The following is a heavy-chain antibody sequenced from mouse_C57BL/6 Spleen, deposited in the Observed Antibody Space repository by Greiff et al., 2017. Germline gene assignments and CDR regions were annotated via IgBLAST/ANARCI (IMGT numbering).Heavy chain of an antibody. V-gene: IGHV1-39*01. CDR2: INPDYGNT. CDR3: VPEGDFWFAH. D-gene: IGHD2-13*01. J-gene: IGHJ3*01. Sequence: VQLQQSGPELVKPGASVKISCKASGYSFTDYNMNWVKQSHGKRLEWIGVINPDYGNTSYNQKFKGKATLTVDQSSSTAYMQLNSLTSEVSAVYYCVPEGDFWFAHRGQGTLVTVSA. CDR1: GYSFTDYN.